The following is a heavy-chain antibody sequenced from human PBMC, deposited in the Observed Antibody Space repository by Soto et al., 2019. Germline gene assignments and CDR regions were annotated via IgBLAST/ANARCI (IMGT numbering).Heavy chain of an antibody. CDR3: ARVGFGELLADGMDV. Sequence: QVQLQESGPGLVKPSQTLSLTCTVSGGSISSGDYYWSWIRQPPGKGLEWIGYIYYIGSTYYNPSLKSRGTMSVDPSKNQFSLKVGSVTVAATAVYYCARVGFGELLADGMDVWGQGTPVTVSS. J-gene: IGHJ6*02. D-gene: IGHD3-10*01. CDR2: IYYIGST. CDR1: GGSISSGDYY. V-gene: IGHV4-30-4*01.